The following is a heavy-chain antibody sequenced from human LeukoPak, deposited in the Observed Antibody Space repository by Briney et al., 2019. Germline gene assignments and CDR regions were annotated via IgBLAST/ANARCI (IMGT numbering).Heavy chain of an antibody. D-gene: IGHD2-21*02. J-gene: IGHJ6*02. CDR3: ARDTLVVVTAPNHYYYGMDV. CDR1: GFTFSDYN. Sequence: RGSLRLSCAASGFTFSDYNMNWVRQAPGKGLEWVSYITNGGSTIHHADSVKGRFTISRDNTKNSLYLQMNSLRAEDTAVYYCARDTLVVVTAPNHYYYGMDVWGQGTTVTVSS. V-gene: IGHV3-11*04. CDR2: ITNGGSTI.